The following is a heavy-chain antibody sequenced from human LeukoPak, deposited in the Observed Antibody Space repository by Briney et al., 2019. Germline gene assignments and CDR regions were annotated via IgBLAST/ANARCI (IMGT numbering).Heavy chain of an antibody. J-gene: IGHJ3*02. Sequence: QPGGSLRLSCVASGFTFRSYRMHWVRQAPGKGLVWISLINSDESNTNYADSVKGRFIISRDNAKNTLHLQMNSLRAEDTAVYYCTRDYQGLGIWGQGTMVTVSS. CDR1: GFTFRSYR. D-gene: IGHD6-19*01. CDR2: INSDESNT. CDR3: TRDYQGLGI. V-gene: IGHV3-74*01.